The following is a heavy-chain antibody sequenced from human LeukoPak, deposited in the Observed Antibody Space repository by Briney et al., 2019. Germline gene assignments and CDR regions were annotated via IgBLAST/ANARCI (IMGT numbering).Heavy chain of an antibody. D-gene: IGHD3-9*01. Sequence: SETLSLTCTVSGGSISSYYWSWIRQPPGKGLEWIGYVYYSGSTNYNPSLKSRVTISVDTSKNQFSLKLSSVTAADTAVYYCARGLRYFDWSTIDYWGQGTLVTVSS. CDR2: VYYSGST. J-gene: IGHJ4*02. V-gene: IGHV4-59*12. CDR1: GGSISSYY. CDR3: ARGLRYFDWSTIDY.